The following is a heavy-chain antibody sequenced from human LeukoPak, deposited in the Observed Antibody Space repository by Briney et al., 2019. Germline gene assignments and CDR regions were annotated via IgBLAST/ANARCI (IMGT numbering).Heavy chain of an antibody. CDR3: AKDQFTVSGHYNWFDP. D-gene: IGHD5-24*01. CDR1: GFTLISYG. Sequence: PGGSLRLSCAASGFTLISYGMSWVRQAPGKGLEWVSSISGSGGSTYYADPVKGRFTISRDNYKNTLCMQMNSLRAEDTAVYYSAKDQFTVSGHYNWFDPWGQGTLVTVSS. V-gene: IGHV3-23*01. CDR2: ISGSGGST. J-gene: IGHJ5*02.